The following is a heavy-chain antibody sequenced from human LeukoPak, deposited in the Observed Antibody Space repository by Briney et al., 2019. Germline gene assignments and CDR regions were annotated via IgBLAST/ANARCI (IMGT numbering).Heavy chain of an antibody. D-gene: IGHD5-12*01. Sequence: GGSLRLSCAASGFTFSSYAMSWVRQAPGKGLEWVSGISGSGGGTYYADSVKGRFTISRDDSKKTLYLQMNSLRAEDTAVYYCARGPSGYHNTGGQGTLVTVSS. V-gene: IGHV3-23*01. CDR2: ISGSGGGT. CDR1: GFTFSSYA. CDR3: ARGPSGYHNT. J-gene: IGHJ4*02.